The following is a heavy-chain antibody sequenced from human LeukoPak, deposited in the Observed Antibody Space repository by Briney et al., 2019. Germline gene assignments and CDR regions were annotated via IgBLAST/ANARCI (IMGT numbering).Heavy chain of an antibody. CDR1: GFIFSNYW. V-gene: IGHV3-74*01. CDR2: IDKEGSAA. CDR3: ARGGYSGSYYRFD. D-gene: IGHD1-26*01. J-gene: IGHJ4*02. Sequence: GGSLRLSCVSSGFIFSNYWMHWVRQVPGKGPVWVGRIDKEGSAAFYAESVKGRFTISRDNVKSTVYLQMNSLTAEDTAVYHCARGGYSGSYYRFDWGQGTLVTVSS.